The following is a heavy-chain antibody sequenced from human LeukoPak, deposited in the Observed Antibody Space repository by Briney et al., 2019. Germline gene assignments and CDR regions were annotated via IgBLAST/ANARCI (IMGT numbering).Heavy chain of an antibody. V-gene: IGHV1-2*02. CDR1: GYTFTGYY. CDR2: INPNSGGT. CDR3: ARGGITIFGVDYFDY. J-gene: IGHJ4*02. Sequence: ASVKVSCKASGYTFTGYYMHWVRQAPGQGLEWMGWINPNSGGTNYAQKFQGRVTMTRDTPISTAYMELSRLRSDDTAVYYCARGGITIFGVDYFDYWGQGTLVTVSS. D-gene: IGHD3-3*01.